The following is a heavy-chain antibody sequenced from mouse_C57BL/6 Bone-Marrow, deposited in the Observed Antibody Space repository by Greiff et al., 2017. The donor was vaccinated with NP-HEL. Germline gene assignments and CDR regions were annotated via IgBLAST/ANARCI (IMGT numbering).Heavy chain of an antibody. J-gene: IGHJ1*03. D-gene: IGHD1-1*01. CDR3: ARALITTVPFDV. CDR1: GYTFTSYT. V-gene: IGHV1-4*01. CDR2: INPSSGYT. Sequence: QVQLQQSGAELARPGASVKMSCKASGYTFTSYTMHWVKQRPGQGLEWIGYINPSSGYTKYNQKFKDKATLTADKSSSTAYMQLSSLTSEDSAVYYCARALITTVPFDVWGTGTTVTVSS.